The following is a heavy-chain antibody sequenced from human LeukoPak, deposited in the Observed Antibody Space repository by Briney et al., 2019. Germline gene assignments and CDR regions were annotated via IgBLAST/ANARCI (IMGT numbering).Heavy chain of an antibody. V-gene: IGHV3-74*01. Sequence: PGGSLSLSCAASGFTFSSYWMHWVRQAPGKGLVWVSRINTDGSSTSYADSVKGRFTISRDNAKNTLYLQMNSLRAEDTAVYYCARESGIAAALDLWGQGTLVTVSS. CDR1: GFTFSSYW. CDR3: ARESGIAAALDL. J-gene: IGHJ5*02. CDR2: INTDGSST. D-gene: IGHD6-13*01.